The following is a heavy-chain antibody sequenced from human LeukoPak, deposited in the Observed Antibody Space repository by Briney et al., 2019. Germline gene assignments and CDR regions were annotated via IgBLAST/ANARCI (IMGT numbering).Heavy chain of an antibody. CDR1: GGSISSSGYY. V-gene: IGHV4-39*07. CDR3: ARVESSSTSCDY. D-gene: IGHD2-2*01. Sequence: SETLSLTCTVSGGSISSSGYYWGWLRQPPGKGLEWIGSIYYSGSTYYNPSLKSRVTISVDTSKNQFSLKLSSVTAADTAVYYCARVESSSTSCDYWGQGTLVTVSS. CDR2: IYYSGST. J-gene: IGHJ4*02.